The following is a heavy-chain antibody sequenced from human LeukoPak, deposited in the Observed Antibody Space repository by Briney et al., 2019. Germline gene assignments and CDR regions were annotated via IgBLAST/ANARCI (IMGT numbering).Heavy chain of an antibody. D-gene: IGHD3-22*01. Sequence: SETLSLSCTVSGGSISSYYWSWVRQPPGKGLEWVWYIYYSGSTNYNPSLRSRVTISVDTSKNRFSLKLSSATAADTAVYYCARSNYYDSSGYLYCYFYYMDVWGKGTTVTVSS. CDR1: GGSISSYY. CDR2: IYYSGST. V-gene: IGHV4-59*01. J-gene: IGHJ6*03. CDR3: ARSNYYDSSGYLYCYFYYMDV.